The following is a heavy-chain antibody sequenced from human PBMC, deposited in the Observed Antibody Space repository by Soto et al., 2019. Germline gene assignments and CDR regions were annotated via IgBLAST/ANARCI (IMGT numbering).Heavy chain of an antibody. Sequence: QVQLQESGPGLVKPSQTLSLTCTVSGGSISSGGYYWSWIRQHPGKGLEWIGYIYYSGSTYYNPSVTSRVTISVDTSKNQFSLKLSSVTAADTAVYYCARDGSSAIEHNWFDPWGQGTLVTVSS. CDR1: GGSISSGGYY. D-gene: IGHD1-26*01. J-gene: IGHJ5*02. CDR2: IYYSGST. V-gene: IGHV4-31*03. CDR3: ARDGSSAIEHNWFDP.